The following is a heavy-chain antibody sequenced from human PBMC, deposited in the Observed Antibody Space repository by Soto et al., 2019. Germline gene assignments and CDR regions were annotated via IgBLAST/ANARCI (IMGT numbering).Heavy chain of an antibody. CDR1: GGSISSGDSY. D-gene: IGHD4-17*01. CDR2: IYYSGST. J-gene: IGHJ5*02. Sequence: SETLSLTCTVSGGSISSGDSYWSWIRQPPGKGLEWIGYIYYSGSTYYNPSLKSRVTISVDTSKNQFSLKLSAVTAADTAVYYCAREIHDYGDYAGWFDPWGQGTLVTVSS. V-gene: IGHV4-30-4*01. CDR3: AREIHDYGDYAGWFDP.